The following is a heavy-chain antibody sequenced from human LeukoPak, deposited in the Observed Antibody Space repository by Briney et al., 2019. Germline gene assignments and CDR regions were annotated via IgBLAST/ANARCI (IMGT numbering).Heavy chain of an antibody. CDR3: ARAADGSGSFIPDY. Sequence: GASVKVSCKASGYTFTGYYMHWGRQAPGQGLEWMGWINPNSGGTNYAQKFQGRVTMTRDTSSSTAYMELSRLRSDDTAVYYCARAADGSGSFIPDYWGQGTLSPSPQ. CDR1: GYTFTGYY. V-gene: IGHV1-2*02. CDR2: INPNSGGT. J-gene: IGHJ4*02. D-gene: IGHD3-10*01.